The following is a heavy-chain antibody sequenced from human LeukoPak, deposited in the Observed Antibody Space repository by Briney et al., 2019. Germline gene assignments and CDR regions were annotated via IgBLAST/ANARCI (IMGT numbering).Heavy chain of an antibody. CDR1: GYTFTSYD. D-gene: IGHD1-1*01. J-gene: IGHJ4*02. CDR2: MNPNSGNT. CDR3: ARGGLFGPIGLGRLRKSHPPAERTQLYYFDY. Sequence: GASVKVSCKASGYTFTSYDINWVRQATGQGLEWMGWMNPNSGNTGYAQKFQGRVTMTRNTSISTAYMELSSLGSEDTAVYYCARGGLFGPIGLGRLRKSHPPAERTQLYYFDYWGQGTLVTVSS. V-gene: IGHV1-8*02.